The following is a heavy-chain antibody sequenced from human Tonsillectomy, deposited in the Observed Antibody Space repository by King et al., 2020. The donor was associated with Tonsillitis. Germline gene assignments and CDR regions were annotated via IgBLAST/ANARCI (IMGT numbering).Heavy chain of an antibody. CDR1: GFTFSNYG. V-gene: IGHV3-30*18. CDR3: AKDAIPLEDWYFDL. Sequence: VQLVESGGGVVQPGRSLRLSCAASGFTFSNYGMHWVRQAPGKGLEWVGLIAYDASYENYEAPVKGRFAISRNNSKNTLYLEMNSLSVADTAVYYCAKDAIPLEDWYFDLWGRGTLVTLSS. D-gene: IGHD2-21*01. J-gene: IGHJ2*01. CDR2: IAYDASYE.